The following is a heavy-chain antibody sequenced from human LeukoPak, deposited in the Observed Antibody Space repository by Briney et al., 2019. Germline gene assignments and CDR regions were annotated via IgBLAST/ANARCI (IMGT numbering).Heavy chain of an antibody. CDR3: ARERSIGSLDY. J-gene: IGHJ4*02. CDR1: GFTFSSYA. Sequence: GGSLRLSCAASGFTFSSYAMSWVRQAPGKGLEWVSSISSSSSYIYYADSVKGRFTISRDNAKNSLYLQMNSLRAEDTAVYYCARERSIGSLDYWGQGTLVTVSS. V-gene: IGHV3-21*01. CDR2: ISSSSSYI. D-gene: IGHD1-26*01.